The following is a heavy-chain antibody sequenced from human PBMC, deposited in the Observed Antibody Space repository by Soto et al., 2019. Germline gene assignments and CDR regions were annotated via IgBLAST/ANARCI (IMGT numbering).Heavy chain of an antibody. D-gene: IGHD5-18*01. Sequence: SETLSLTCTVSGGSVSSGRYYWSWIRQPPGKGLDYIGFIYYSGSTNYNPSLKSRLTISLDTSKNQFSLKLSSVTAADTAVYYCARAGYIYGSDAFDIWGQGTMVTVSS. CDR2: IYYSGST. J-gene: IGHJ3*02. CDR1: GGSVSSGRYY. V-gene: IGHV4-61*01. CDR3: ARAGYIYGSDAFDI.